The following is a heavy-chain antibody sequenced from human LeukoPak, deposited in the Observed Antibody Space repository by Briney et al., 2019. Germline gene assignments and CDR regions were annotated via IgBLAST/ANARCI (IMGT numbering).Heavy chain of an antibody. CDR3: ASTSRDGYNSGPSDY. Sequence: GGSLRLSCAASGFTFSSYAMSWVRQAPGKGLEWVSSISGSGGSTYYADSVKGRFTISRDNSKNTLYLQMNSLRAEDTAVYYCASTSRDGYNSGPSDYWGQGTLVTVSS. D-gene: IGHD5-24*01. CDR2: ISGSGGST. V-gene: IGHV3-23*01. J-gene: IGHJ4*02. CDR1: GFTFSSYA.